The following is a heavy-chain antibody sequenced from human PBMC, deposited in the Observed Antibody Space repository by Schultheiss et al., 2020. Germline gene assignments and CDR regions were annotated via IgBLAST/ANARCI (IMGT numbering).Heavy chain of an antibody. CDR2: IWYDGSNK. V-gene: IGHV3-33*08. CDR3: ARLSGTYGSDCDY. D-gene: IGHD1-26*01. Sequence: GGSLRLSCAASGFTFSSYGMHWVRQAPGKGLEWVAVIWYDGSNKYYADSVKGRFTISRDNSKNTLYLQMNSLRAEDTAVYYCARLSGTYGSDCDYWGQGTLVTVSS. J-gene: IGHJ4*02. CDR1: GFTFSSYG.